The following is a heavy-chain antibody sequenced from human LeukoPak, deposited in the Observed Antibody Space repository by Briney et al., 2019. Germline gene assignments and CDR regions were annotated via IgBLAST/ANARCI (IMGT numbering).Heavy chain of an antibody. Sequence: PGGSLRLSCTASGFTFDDYALHWVRQAPGKGLEWVSHISWDGGSTYYADSVKGRFTISRDNSKNSLYLQMNSLRTEDTAVYYCAKAYAYYYDWWGQGTLVTVSS. CDR2: ISWDGGST. V-gene: IGHV3-43*02. CDR1: GFTFDDYA. J-gene: IGHJ4*02. CDR3: AKAYAYYYDW. D-gene: IGHD3-22*01.